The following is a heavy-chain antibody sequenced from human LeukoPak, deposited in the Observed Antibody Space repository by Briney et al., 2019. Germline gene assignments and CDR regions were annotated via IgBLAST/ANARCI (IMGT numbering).Heavy chain of an antibody. Sequence: GGSLRLSCAASGFTFSSYAMSWVRQAPGKGLEWVSAISGSGGSTYYADSVKGRFTISRDNSKNTLYLQMNSLRAEDTAVYYCAKDLRPSRSWAGVQDYWGQGTLVTVSS. V-gene: IGHV3-23*01. CDR3: AKDLRPSRSWAGVQDY. CDR2: ISGSGGST. D-gene: IGHD6-13*01. CDR1: GFTFSSYA. J-gene: IGHJ4*02.